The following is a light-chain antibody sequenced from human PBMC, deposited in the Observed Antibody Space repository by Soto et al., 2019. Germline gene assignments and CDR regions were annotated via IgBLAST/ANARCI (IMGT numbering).Light chain of an antibody. V-gene: IGKV3-20*01. J-gene: IGKJ1*01. Sequence: EIVLTQSPGTLSLSPGERATLSCRASQHFGSTYLAWYQQTPGRAPRLLIFGASNRATGVSDRFSGSGSGPDFTLTISSLETEDAAVYFCQQYGASPWTFGQGTKVEIK. CDR1: QHFGSTY. CDR3: QQYGASPWT. CDR2: GAS.